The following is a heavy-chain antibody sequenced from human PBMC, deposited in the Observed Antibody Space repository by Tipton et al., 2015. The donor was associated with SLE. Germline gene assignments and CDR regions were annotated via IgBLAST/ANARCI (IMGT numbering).Heavy chain of an antibody. Sequence: QLVQSGAEVKKPGGSLRISCKGSGYSFTSYWISWVRQMPGKGLEWMGRIDPSDSYSNYSPSFQGHVTISADKSISTGYLRWSSLKASDTAMYYCAARGRTPDGFEIWGQGTMLSVSS. D-gene: IGHD2-15*01. V-gene: IGHV5-10-1*01. CDR2: IDPSDSYS. J-gene: IGHJ3*02. CDR3: AARGRTPDGFEI. CDR1: GYSFTSYW.